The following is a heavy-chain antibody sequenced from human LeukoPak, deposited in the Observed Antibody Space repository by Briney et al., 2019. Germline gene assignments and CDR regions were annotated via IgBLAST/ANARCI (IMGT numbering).Heavy chain of an antibody. J-gene: IGHJ4*02. Sequence: GGSLRLSCAASGFTFSSYAMHWVRQAPGKGLEWVAVVWYDGTKTYSPDSVKGRITISRDDSKNTLYLQMNSLRAEDTAVYHCARGVDYYDSSGTIDYWGQGTLVTVSS. V-gene: IGHV3-33*01. CDR2: VWYDGTKT. CDR3: ARGVDYYDSSGTIDY. CDR1: GFTFSSYA. D-gene: IGHD3-22*01.